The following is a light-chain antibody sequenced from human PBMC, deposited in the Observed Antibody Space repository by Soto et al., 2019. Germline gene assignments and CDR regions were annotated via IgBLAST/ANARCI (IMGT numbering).Light chain of an antibody. CDR1: QSLSRY. J-gene: IGKJ1*01. Sequence: EIVLTQSPGTLSLSPWERATLSCTASQSLSRYLAWYQQKPGQGPRLLIYGASSRATGTPDRFSGSGSGTDFTLTINRLEPEDFALYYCQQYGSSPPTFGQGTKVDIK. CDR3: QQYGSSPPT. CDR2: GAS. V-gene: IGKV3-20*01.